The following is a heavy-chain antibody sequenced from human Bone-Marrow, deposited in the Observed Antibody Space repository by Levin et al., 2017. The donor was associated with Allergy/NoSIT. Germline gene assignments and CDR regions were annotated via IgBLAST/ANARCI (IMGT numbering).Heavy chain of an antibody. CDR2: IYHSGST. Sequence: SETLSLTCAVSGGSISSGGYSWSWIRQPPGKGLEWIGYIYHSGSTYYNPSLKSRVTISVDRSKNQFSLKLSSVTAADTAVYYCARAPHKNIAAAGMGYYGMDVWGQGTTVTVSS. J-gene: IGHJ6*02. V-gene: IGHV4-30-2*01. CDR3: ARAPHKNIAAAGMGYYGMDV. CDR1: GGSISSGGYS. D-gene: IGHD6-13*01.